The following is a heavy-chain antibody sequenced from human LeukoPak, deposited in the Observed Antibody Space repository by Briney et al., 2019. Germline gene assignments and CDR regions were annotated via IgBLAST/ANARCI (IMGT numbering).Heavy chain of an antibody. CDR3: AGRPTGYSSGYIH. J-gene: IGHJ4*02. D-gene: IGHD5-18*01. V-gene: IGHV3-23*01. CDR2: ISGSAHKI. CDR1: GITFSNYA. Sequence: GGSLRLSCVASGITFSNYAVSWVRQAPEKGLDWVSVISGSAHKIRYADSVKGRFTISRDNSENIVYLQMNNLRVEDTTVYYCAGRPTGYSSGYIHWGQGTLVTVSS.